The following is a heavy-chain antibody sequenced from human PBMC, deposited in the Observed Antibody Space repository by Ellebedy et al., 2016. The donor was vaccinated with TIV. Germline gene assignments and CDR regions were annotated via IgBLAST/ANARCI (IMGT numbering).Heavy chain of an antibody. V-gene: IGHV3-48*02. Sequence: PGGSLRLSCAASGNTFSSYNMNLVRQAPGKGLQWVSYISTTSSNRYYADSVKGRFNISRDNAKNSLTLKMDSLRDEDTAVYYCVRDGGRGGYTYWYFDLWGRGTLVTVSS. CDR3: VRDGGRGGYTYWYFDL. J-gene: IGHJ2*01. D-gene: IGHD5-24*01. CDR1: GNTFSSYN. CDR2: ISTTSSNR.